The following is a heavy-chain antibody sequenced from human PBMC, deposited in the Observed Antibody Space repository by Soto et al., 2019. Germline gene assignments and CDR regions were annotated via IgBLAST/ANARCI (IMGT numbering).Heavy chain of an antibody. CDR3: TREDSSGWPRYYYYYGMDV. CDR1: GFTFGDYA. CDR2: IRSKAYGGTT. D-gene: IGHD6-19*01. Sequence: LRLSCTASGFTFGDYAMSWVRQAPGKGLEWVGFIRSKAYGGTTEYAASVKGRFTISRDDSKSIAYLQMNSLKTEDTAVYYCTREDSSGWPRYYYYYGMDVWGQGTTVTVSS. V-gene: IGHV3-49*04. J-gene: IGHJ6*02.